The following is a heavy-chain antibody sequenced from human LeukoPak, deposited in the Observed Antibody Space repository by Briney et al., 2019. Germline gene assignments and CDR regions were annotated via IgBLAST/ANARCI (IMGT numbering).Heavy chain of an antibody. Sequence: GGSLRLSCAASGFTFSSYGMHWVRQAPGKGLEWVAVILSDGSKEFYTDSVKGRFTISRDNSKNTLYLQMNSLRAEDTAVYYCVRDPGGDYGRDYWGQGTLVTVSS. D-gene: IGHD4-17*01. CDR3: VRDPGGDYGRDY. CDR2: ILSDGSKE. V-gene: IGHV3-33*01. CDR1: GFTFSSYG. J-gene: IGHJ4*02.